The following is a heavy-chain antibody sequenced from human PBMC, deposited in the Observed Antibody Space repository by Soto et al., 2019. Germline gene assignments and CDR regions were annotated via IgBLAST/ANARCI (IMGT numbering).Heavy chain of an antibody. J-gene: IGHJ3*02. V-gene: IGHV4-59*08. CDR2: IYYSGST. CDR1: GGSISSYY. D-gene: IGHD4-17*01. CDR3: ASWDLTTVTARRFWGAFDI. Sequence: SETLSLTCTVSGGSISSYYWSWIRQPPGKGLEWIGYIYYSGSTNYNPSLKSRVTISVDTSKNQFSLKLSSVTAADTAVYYCASWDLTTVTARRFWGAFDIWGQGTMVTVSS.